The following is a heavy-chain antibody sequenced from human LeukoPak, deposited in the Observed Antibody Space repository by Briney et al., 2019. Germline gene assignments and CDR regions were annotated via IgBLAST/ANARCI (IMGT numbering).Heavy chain of an antibody. CDR1: GGSISSSSYY. J-gene: IGHJ4*02. CDR3: ARDPGIVLMVYAGFDY. D-gene: IGHD2-8*01. CDR2: IYYSGST. V-gene: IGHV4-39*07. Sequence: PSETLSLTCTVSGGSISSSSYYWGWIRQPPGKGLVWIGSIYYSGSTYYNPSLKSRVTISVDTSKNQFSLKLSSVTAADTAVYYCARDPGIVLMVYAGFDYWGQGTLVTVSS.